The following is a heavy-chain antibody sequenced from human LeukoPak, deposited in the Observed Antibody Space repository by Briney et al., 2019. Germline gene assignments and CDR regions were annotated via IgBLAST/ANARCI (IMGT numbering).Heavy chain of an antibody. CDR1: GGSISNYY. Sequence: PSETLSLTCTVSGGSISNYYWSWIRQPPGKGLEWIGFVYYDGTTNYSPSLKSRVTISVDTSKNQFSLNVSSVTAADTAMYYCAREDYCSGGICYPMKFDYWGQGTLATVSS. D-gene: IGHD2-15*01. J-gene: IGHJ4*02. CDR3: AREDYCSGGICYPMKFDY. V-gene: IGHV4-59*01. CDR2: VYYDGTT.